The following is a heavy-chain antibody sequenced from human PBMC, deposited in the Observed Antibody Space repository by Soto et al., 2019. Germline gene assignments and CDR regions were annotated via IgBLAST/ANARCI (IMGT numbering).Heavy chain of an antibody. D-gene: IGHD6-13*01. CDR1: GYIFTNYY. Sequence: ASVKVSCKASGYIFTNYYIHWVRQAPGQGLEWMAIINPLPTSGSTNYAQKFQGRVTVTRDTSTSTVYLQLTSVTVEDTAVYYCATSYGNAWYTYWGQGTQVTVSS. CDR2: INPLPTSGST. J-gene: IGHJ4*02. CDR3: ATSYGNAWYTY. V-gene: IGHV1-46*01.